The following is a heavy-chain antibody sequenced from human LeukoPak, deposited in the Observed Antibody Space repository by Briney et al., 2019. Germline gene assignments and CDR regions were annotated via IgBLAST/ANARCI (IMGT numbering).Heavy chain of an antibody. CDR3: ARATPYGDHDAFDI. J-gene: IGHJ3*02. D-gene: IGHD4-17*01. CDR1: GYTFTGYY. V-gene: IGHV1-2*02. CDR2: INPNSGGT. Sequence: ASVKVSCKASGYTFTGYYMHWVRQAPGQGLEWMGWINPNSGGTNYAQKFQGRVTMTRDTSISTACMELSRLRSDDTAVYYCARATPYGDHDAFDIWGQGTMVTVSS.